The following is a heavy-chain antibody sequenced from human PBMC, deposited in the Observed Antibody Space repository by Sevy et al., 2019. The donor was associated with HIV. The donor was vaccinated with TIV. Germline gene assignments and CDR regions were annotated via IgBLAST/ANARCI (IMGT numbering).Heavy chain of an antibody. D-gene: IGHD4-4*01. CDR2: IYHSGSN. Sequence: SETLSLTCAVSGGSISSGGYSWSWIRQPPGKGLEWIGYIYHSGSNYYNPSLKSRVTISVDRSKNQFSLKLSSVTAADTAVYYCARSRRNTVTTGDYYYGMDVWGQGTTVTVSS. V-gene: IGHV4-30-2*01. J-gene: IGHJ6*01. CDR1: GGSISSGGYS. CDR3: ARSRRNTVTTGDYYYGMDV.